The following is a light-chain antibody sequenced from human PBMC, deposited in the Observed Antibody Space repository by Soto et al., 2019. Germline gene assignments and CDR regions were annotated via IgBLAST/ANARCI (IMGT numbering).Light chain of an antibody. V-gene: IGLV2-23*02. CDR2: EVT. Sequence: QSALTQPASVSGSPGQSITISCTGTSSDVGRYNLVSWYQQHPGKAPQLMIFEVTKRPSGVSTRFSGSKSDNTASLTISGLLAADEADYYCCSYAGSSTFVVFVGGTKLTVL. J-gene: IGLJ2*01. CDR1: SSDVGRYNL. CDR3: CSYAGSSTFVV.